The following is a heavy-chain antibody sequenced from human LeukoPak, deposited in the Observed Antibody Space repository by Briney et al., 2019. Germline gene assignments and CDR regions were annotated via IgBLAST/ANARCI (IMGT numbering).Heavy chain of an antibody. J-gene: IGHJ6*02. V-gene: IGHV3-43*01. D-gene: IGHD3-3*01. Sequence: GGSLRLSCATSGFNFDRYTIHWVRQAPGKGLEWVSLAGWAGGTTFYSDSVRGRFTISRDSGRKSVYLQMNSLRAEDTAVYYCARDVAYYDFWSGYYSNYYYGMDVWGQGTTVTVSS. CDR1: GFNFDRYT. CDR2: AGWAGGTT. CDR3: ARDVAYYDFWSGYYSNYYYGMDV.